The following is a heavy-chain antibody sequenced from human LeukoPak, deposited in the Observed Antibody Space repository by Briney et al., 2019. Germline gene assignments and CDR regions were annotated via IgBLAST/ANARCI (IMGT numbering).Heavy chain of an antibody. Sequence: GGSLRLSCAASEFTFSNYAMSWVRQTPGKGLEWVSGISGDGDSRYYADSVNGRFTISRDNSKNTLYLQMNSLRAEDTAVYYCAKARYGDYVWGQGALVTVSS. CDR1: EFTFSNYA. J-gene: IGHJ4*02. V-gene: IGHV3-23*01. CDR2: ISGDGDSR. D-gene: IGHD4-17*01. CDR3: AKARYGDYV.